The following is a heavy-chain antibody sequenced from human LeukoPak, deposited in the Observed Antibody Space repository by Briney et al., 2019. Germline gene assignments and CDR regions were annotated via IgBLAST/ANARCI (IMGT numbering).Heavy chain of an antibody. J-gene: IGHJ5*02. CDR3: ARGGRVAVAVLNWFDP. Sequence: ASVKVSCKASGYTFTGYYMHWVRQAPGQGLEWMGRINPNSGGTNYAQKFQGRVTMTRDTSIRTAYMELSRLRSDDTAVYYCARGGRVAVAVLNWFDPWGQGTLVTVSS. D-gene: IGHD6-19*01. CDR1: GYTFTGYY. V-gene: IGHV1-2*06. CDR2: INPNSGGT.